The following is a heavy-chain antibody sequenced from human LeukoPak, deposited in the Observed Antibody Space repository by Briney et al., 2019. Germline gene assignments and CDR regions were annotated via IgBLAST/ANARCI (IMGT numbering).Heavy chain of an antibody. D-gene: IGHD3-3*01. Sequence: GGSLRLSCAASGFTFSSYWMSWVRQAPGKGLEWVANIKQDGSEKYYVDSVKGRFTISRHNSKNTLYLEMNSLRAEDTAVYYCAKDFGASLAFDIWGKGTMVPVSS. J-gene: IGHJ3*02. V-gene: IGHV3-7*03. CDR3: AKDFGASLAFDI. CDR1: GFTFSSYW. CDR2: IKQDGSEK.